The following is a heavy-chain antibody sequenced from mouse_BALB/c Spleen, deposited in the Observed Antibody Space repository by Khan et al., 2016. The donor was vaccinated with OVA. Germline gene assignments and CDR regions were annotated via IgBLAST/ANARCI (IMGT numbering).Heavy chain of an antibody. CDR3: ARVYGGDFDY. CDR1: GYSITSDYA. Sequence: EVKLLESGPGLVKPSQSQSLTCTVTGYSITSDYAWNWIRQFPGNKLEWMGFISYSGNTHYNPSLQIRISITRDTSKNQFFLQLNSVTTEDTATYYCARVYGGDFDYWGQGTTLTVSS. D-gene: IGHD1-1*01. CDR2: ISYSGNT. V-gene: IGHV3-2*02. J-gene: IGHJ2*01.